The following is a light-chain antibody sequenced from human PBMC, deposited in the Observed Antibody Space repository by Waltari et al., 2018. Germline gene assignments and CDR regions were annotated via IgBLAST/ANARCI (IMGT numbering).Light chain of an antibody. J-gene: IGLJ3*02. CDR2: KAT. CDR3: GLYMGSGIGV. Sequence: QTVVTQEPSLSVSPGGTVTLTCALSSVSLSTTSSATWYQQTPGQSPRTLVYKATAPSAGVPDRFCGAILGNTAALTITGAQADDESDYYCGLYMGSGIGVFGGGTRLTVL. V-gene: IGLV8-61*01. CDR1: SVSLSTTSS.